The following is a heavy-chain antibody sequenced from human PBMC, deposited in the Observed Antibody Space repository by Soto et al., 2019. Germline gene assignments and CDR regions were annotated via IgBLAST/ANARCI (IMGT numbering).Heavy chain of an antibody. D-gene: IGHD2-15*01. CDR1: GGSMNAHF. CDR3: ARINGGSPDF. V-gene: IGHV4-4*07. J-gene: IGHJ4*02. CDR2: IYISGTT. Sequence: SETLSLTCTVSGGSMNAHFWSWIRQSAGKGLEWIGHIYISGTTMYNPSLKSRVTMSVDPPKNQLSLKLTSVTAADTAVYYCARINGGSPDFWGQGTLVTGSS.